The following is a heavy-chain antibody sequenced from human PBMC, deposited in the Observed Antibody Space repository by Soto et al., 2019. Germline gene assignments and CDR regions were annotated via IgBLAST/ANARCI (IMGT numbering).Heavy chain of an antibody. CDR1: GFTFDTYW. D-gene: IGHD3-10*01. CDR3: ARVRDQWYFDY. Sequence: GGSLRLSCAASGFTFDTYWMNWVRQAPGKGPEWLSGINSDGTISSYADSVKGRFTISRDNARNSLYLQMNSLRAEDTAVYYCARVRDQWYFDYWGQGTLVTVSS. J-gene: IGHJ4*02. V-gene: IGHV3-74*01. CDR2: INSDGTIS.